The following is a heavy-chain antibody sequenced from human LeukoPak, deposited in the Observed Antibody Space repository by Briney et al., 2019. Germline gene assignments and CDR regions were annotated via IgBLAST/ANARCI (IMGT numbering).Heavy chain of an antibody. Sequence: SVKVSCKASGGTFSSCAISWVRQAPGQGLEWMGGIIPIFGTANYAQKFQGRVTITADESTSTAYMELSSLRSEDTAVYYCARESERKQLVRGMDVWGQGTTVTVSS. CDR3: ARESERKQLVRGMDV. J-gene: IGHJ6*02. CDR2: IIPIFGTA. V-gene: IGHV1-69*13. CDR1: GGTFSSCA. D-gene: IGHD6-13*01.